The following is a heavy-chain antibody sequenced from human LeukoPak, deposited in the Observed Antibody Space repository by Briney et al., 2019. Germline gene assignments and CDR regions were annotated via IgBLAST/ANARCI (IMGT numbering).Heavy chain of an antibody. J-gene: IGHJ4*02. D-gene: IGHD7-27*01. CDR2: LYSGGNT. V-gene: IGHV3-53*01. CDR3: ARGWGSFEN. Sequence: GGSLRLSCAASGFSVSTDYISWVRQAPGKGLEWVSTLYSGGNTYYAGSVKGRFTISRDNSKNTVYLEMNSLRSEDAAIYYCARGWGSFENWGQGTQVAVSS. CDR1: GFSVSTDY.